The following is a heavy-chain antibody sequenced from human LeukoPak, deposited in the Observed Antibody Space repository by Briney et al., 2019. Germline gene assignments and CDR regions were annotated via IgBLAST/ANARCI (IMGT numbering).Heavy chain of an antibody. J-gene: IGHJ6*02. CDR2: ISGSGGST. D-gene: IGHD2-2*02. CDR1: GFTFSDYY. Sequence: GGSLRLSCAASGFTFSDYYMSWVRQAPGKGLEWVSAISGSGGSTYYADSVKGRFTISRDNSKNTLYLQMNSLRAEDTAVYYCAKDLVVVPAAISAYYYYYGMDVWGQGTTVTVSS. CDR3: AKDLVVVPAAISAYYYYYGMDV. V-gene: IGHV3-23*01.